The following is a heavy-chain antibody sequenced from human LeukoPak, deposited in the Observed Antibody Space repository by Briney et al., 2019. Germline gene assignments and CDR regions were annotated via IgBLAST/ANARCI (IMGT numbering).Heavy chain of an antibody. CDR3: ARGMTTVTTSNWFDP. V-gene: IGHV4-61*02. D-gene: IGHD4-17*01. CDR1: GGSISSGSYY. Sequence: SETLSLTCTVSGGSISSGSYYWSWIRRPAGKGLEWIGRIYTSGSTNYNPSLKSRVTISVDTSKNQFSLKLSSVTAADTAMYYCARGMTTVTTSNWFDPWGQGTLVTVSS. CDR2: IYTSGST. J-gene: IGHJ5*02.